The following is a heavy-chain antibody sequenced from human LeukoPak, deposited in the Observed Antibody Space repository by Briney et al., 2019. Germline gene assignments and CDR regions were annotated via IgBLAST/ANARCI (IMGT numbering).Heavy chain of an antibody. Sequence: GESLKISRKGSGYSFTSYWIGWVRQMPGKGLEWMGIIYPGDSDTRYSPSFQGQVTISADKPISTAYLQWSSLKASDTAMYYCASVGYCSSTSCYGARYWGQGTLVTVSS. CDR3: ASVGYCSSTSCYGARY. CDR1: GYSFTSYW. CDR2: IYPGDSDT. D-gene: IGHD2-2*01. J-gene: IGHJ4*02. V-gene: IGHV5-51*01.